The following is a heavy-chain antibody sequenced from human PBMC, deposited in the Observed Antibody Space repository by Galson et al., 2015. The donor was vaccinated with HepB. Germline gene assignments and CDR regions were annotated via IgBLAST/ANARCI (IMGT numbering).Heavy chain of an antibody. CDR3: ARADIAVAGSSFDY. CDR1: GFTFSSYS. V-gene: IGHV3-21*01. J-gene: IGHJ4*02. Sequence: SLRLSCAASGFTFSSYSMNWVRQAPGKGLEWVSSISSSSSYIYYADSVKGRFTISRDNAKNSLYLQMNSLRAEDTAVYYCARADIAVAGSSFDYWGQGTLVTVSS. CDR2: ISSSSSYI. D-gene: IGHD6-19*01.